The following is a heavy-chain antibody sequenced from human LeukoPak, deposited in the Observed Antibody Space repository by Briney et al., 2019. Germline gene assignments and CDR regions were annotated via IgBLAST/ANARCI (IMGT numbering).Heavy chain of an antibody. J-gene: IGHJ4*02. CDR2: IYTSGST. CDR3: ARDGIFGVVNYYFDY. CDR1: GGSISSGSYY. D-gene: IGHD3-3*01. V-gene: IGHV4-61*02. Sequence: SETLSLTCTVSGGSISSGSYYWSWIRQPAGTGLEWIGRIYTSGSTNYNPSLKSRVSISVDTSKNQFSLKLSSVTAADTAVYYCARDGIFGVVNYYFDYWGQGTLVTVSS.